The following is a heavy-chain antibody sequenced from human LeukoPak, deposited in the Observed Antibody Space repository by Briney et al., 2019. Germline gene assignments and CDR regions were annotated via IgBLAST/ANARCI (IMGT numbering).Heavy chain of an antibody. CDR1: GFTFSSYG. J-gene: IGHJ4*02. CDR3: ARDSSDY. V-gene: IGHV3-30*03. D-gene: IGHD2-2*01. CDR2: ISYDGSNK. Sequence: GSLTLSCAASGFTFSSYGMHWVRQAPGKGLEWVAVISYDGSNKYYADSVKGRFTISRDNSKNTLYLQMNSLRAEDTAVYYCARDSSDYWGQGTLVTVSS.